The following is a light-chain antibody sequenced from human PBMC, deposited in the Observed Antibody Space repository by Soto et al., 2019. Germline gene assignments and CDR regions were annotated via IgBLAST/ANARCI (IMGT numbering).Light chain of an antibody. Sequence: DIVMTQSPASLSVSLGERATINCKSSQSVLYSSKNKNFLAWYQQKPGQPPKLLLYWASTRDSGVPDRFSGSGSGTDFTLTITSLQAEDVAVYYCQQYYSAPLTFGGGTKVDNK. CDR1: QSVLYSSKNKNF. CDR2: WAS. J-gene: IGKJ4*01. V-gene: IGKV4-1*01. CDR3: QQYYSAPLT.